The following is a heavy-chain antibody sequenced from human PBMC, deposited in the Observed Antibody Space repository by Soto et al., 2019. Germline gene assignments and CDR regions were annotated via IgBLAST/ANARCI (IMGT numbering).Heavy chain of an antibody. V-gene: IGHV3-30-3*01. Sequence: QVQLVESGGGVVQPGRSLRLSCAASGFTFSSYAMHWVRQAPGKGLEWVAVISYDGSNKYYADSVKGRFTISRDNSKNPLYLQMNSLRAEDTAVYYCARGYDSSGCGHDYWGQGTLVTVSS. CDR3: ARGYDSSGCGHDY. J-gene: IGHJ4*02. CDR2: ISYDGSNK. D-gene: IGHD3-22*01. CDR1: GFTFSSYA.